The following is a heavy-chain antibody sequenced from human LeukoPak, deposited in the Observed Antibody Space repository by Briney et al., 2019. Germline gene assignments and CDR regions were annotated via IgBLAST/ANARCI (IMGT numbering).Heavy chain of an antibody. CDR1: GFTFDDYA. J-gene: IGHJ4*02. CDR2: ISGDGGST. V-gene: IGHV3-43*02. D-gene: IGHD6-6*01. Sequence: GGSLRLSCAASGFTFDDYAMHWVRQAPGKGLEWVSLISGDGGSTYYADSVKGRFTISRDNAKNSLYLQMNSLRAEDTAVYYCARDIAAPPGRPIPGYWGQGTLVTVSS. CDR3: ARDIAAPPGRPIPGY.